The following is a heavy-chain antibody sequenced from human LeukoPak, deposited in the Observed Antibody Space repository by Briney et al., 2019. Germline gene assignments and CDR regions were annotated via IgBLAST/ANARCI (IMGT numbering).Heavy chain of an antibody. Sequence: GGSLRLSCAASAFTFSSYAMHWVRQAPGKGLEWVAVISYDGSNKYYADSVKGRFTISRDNSKNTLYLQMNSLRAEDTAVYYCARDRNDILTGYFDYWGQGTLVTVSS. D-gene: IGHD3-9*01. CDR1: AFTFSSYA. J-gene: IGHJ4*02. V-gene: IGHV3-30*04. CDR2: ISYDGSNK. CDR3: ARDRNDILTGYFDY.